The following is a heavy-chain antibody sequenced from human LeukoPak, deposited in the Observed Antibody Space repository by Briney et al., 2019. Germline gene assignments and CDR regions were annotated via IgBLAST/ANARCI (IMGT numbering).Heavy chain of an antibody. D-gene: IGHD3-9*01. V-gene: IGHV1-2*02. Sequence: ASVKVSCKASGYTFTGHYMNWVRQAPGQGLEWMGWINSDSGFTKYAQKFQGRVTKTRDTSITTVYMDLTRLTSDDTAVYYCARNFDMKGFDPWGQGTLVTVSS. CDR2: INSDSGFT. CDR3: ARNFDMKGFDP. CDR1: GYTFTGHY. J-gene: IGHJ5*02.